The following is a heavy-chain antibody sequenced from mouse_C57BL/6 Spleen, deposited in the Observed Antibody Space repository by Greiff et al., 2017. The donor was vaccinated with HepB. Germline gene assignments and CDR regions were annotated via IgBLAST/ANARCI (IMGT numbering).Heavy chain of an antibody. D-gene: IGHD1-1*01. Sequence: EVKLMESGGGLVKPGGSLKLSCAASGFTFSDYGMHWVRQAPEKGLEWVAYISSGSSTIYYADTVKGRFTISRDNAKNTLFLQMTSLRSEDTAIYYCADDSYGSSYVCFDVWGTGTTVTVSS. V-gene: IGHV5-17*01. CDR2: ISSGSSTI. J-gene: IGHJ1*03. CDR1: GFTFSDYG. CDR3: ADDSYGSSYVCFDV.